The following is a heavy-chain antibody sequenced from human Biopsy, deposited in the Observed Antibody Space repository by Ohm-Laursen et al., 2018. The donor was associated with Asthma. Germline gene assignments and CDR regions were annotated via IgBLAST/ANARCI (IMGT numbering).Heavy chain of an antibody. J-gene: IGHJ4*02. CDR3: AKDRDYDILTGPHGFDY. V-gene: IGHV3-23*01. CDR1: GFTFSGYA. CDR2: IRGSGGST. D-gene: IGHD3-9*01. Sequence: SLRLSCAASGFTFSGYAMSWVRQAPGKGLEWVSAIRGSGGSTYFADSVKGRFTISRDNSKNKLNLQMNSLRAEDTAVYYCAKDRDYDILTGPHGFDYWGQGTLVTVSS.